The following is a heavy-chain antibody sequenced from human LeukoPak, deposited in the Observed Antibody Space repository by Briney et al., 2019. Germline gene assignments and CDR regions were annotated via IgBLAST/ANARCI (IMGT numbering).Heavy chain of an antibody. J-gene: IGHJ4*02. CDR1: GGTFSSYA. V-gene: IGHV1-69*04. D-gene: IGHD3-10*01. Sequence: SVRVSCKASGGTFSSYAISWVRQAPGQGLEWMGRNIPILGIANYAQKFQGRVTITADKSTSTAYMELSSLRSEDTAVYYCARTRRRGSGSYFPFDYWGQGTLVTVSS. CDR3: ARTRRRGSGSYFPFDY. CDR2: NIPILGIA.